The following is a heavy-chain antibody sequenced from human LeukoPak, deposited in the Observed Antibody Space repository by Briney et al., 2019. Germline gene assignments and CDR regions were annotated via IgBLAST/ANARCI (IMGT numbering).Heavy chain of an antibody. Sequence: GGSLRLSCAASGFTFSSYAMSWVRQAPGKGLEWVSAISGSGGSTYYADSVKGWFTISRDNSKNTLYLQMNSLRAEDTAVYYCAKDLITMIVVVNSPLDYWGQGTLVTVSS. J-gene: IGHJ4*02. CDR1: GFTFSSYA. D-gene: IGHD3-22*01. V-gene: IGHV3-23*01. CDR3: AKDLITMIVVVNSPLDY. CDR2: ISGSGGST.